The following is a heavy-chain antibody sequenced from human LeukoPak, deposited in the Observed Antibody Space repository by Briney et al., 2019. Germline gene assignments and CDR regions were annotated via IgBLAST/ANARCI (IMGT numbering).Heavy chain of an antibody. CDR1: GFTFSSYS. J-gene: IGHJ5*02. CDR2: ISSSSSYI. V-gene: IGHV3-21*01. CDR3: ARDPTGDFWSGSHGGWFDP. Sequence: GGSLRLSCAASGFTFSSYSMNWVRQAPGKGLEWVSSISSSSSYIYYADSVKGRFTISRDNAKNSLYLQMNSLRAEDTAVYYCARDPTGDFWSGSHGGWFDPWGQGTLVTVSS. D-gene: IGHD3-3*01.